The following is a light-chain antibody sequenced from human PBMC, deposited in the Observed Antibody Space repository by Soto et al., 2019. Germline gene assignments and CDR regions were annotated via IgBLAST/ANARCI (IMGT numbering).Light chain of an antibody. Sequence: QSALTQPPSASGSPGQSVTISCTGTSSDVGGYNYVSWYQQHPGKAPKLMIYEVTKRPSGVPDRFSGSKSGSTASLTVSGLQAEDEADYYCSSYAGSNHYVVFGGGTQLTVL. CDR3: SSYAGSNHYVV. CDR1: SSDVGGYNY. J-gene: IGLJ2*01. CDR2: EVT. V-gene: IGLV2-8*01.